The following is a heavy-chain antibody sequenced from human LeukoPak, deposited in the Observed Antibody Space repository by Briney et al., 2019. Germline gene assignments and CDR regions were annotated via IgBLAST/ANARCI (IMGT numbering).Heavy chain of an antibody. D-gene: IGHD2-8*01. Sequence: GGSLRLSCAASGFTFSSYNMNWVRQAPGKGLEWVSSISSSSSYIYYADSVKGRFTITRDNAKNSLYMQMNSLRAEDTAVYYSARDTNSAVAYFDYWGQGTLVTVSS. V-gene: IGHV3-21*01. CDR1: GFTFSSYN. CDR3: ARDTNSAVAYFDY. CDR2: ISSSSSYI. J-gene: IGHJ4*02.